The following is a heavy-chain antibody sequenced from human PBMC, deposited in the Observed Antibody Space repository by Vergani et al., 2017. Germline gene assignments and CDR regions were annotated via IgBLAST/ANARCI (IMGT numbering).Heavy chain of an antibody. Sequence: QVQLQQWGAGLLKPSETLSLTCAVYGGSFSGYYWSWIRQPPGKGLEWIGEINHSGSTNYNPSLKSRVTISVDTSKNQFSLKLSSVTAADTAVYYCARGESPRSYYCGSESYFYFEYWGQGTLVTVSS. CDR2: INHSGST. V-gene: IGHV4-34*01. J-gene: IGHJ4*02. D-gene: IGHD3-10*01. CDR1: GGSFSGYY. CDR3: ARGESPRSYYCGSESYFYFEY.